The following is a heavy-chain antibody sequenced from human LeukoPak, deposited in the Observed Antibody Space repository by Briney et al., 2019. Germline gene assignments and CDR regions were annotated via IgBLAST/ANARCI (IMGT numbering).Heavy chain of an antibody. J-gene: IGHJ4*02. Sequence: GGSLRLSCAASGFTFTNAWMYWVRQAPEKGLEWVGRIKSKTDGGTTDYAAPVKGRFTISRDDSKNTLFLQMNSLKTEDTAAYYCTTQGYGYYYFDYWGQETLVTVSS. CDR3: TTQGYGYYYFDY. D-gene: IGHD3-16*01. V-gene: IGHV3-15*01. CDR2: IKSKTDGGTT. CDR1: GFTFTNAW.